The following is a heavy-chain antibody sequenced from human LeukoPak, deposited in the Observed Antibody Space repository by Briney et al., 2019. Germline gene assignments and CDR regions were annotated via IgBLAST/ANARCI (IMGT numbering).Heavy chain of an antibody. Sequence: GGSLRLSCTVSGFSFSSSAMSWVRQAPGKGLEWVSDISGSGGSTYYADSVKGRFTISRDNSRNTLFVQMNSLSAEDTAVYYCAKVQYKSSWYFDYWGQGTLVTVSS. J-gene: IGHJ4*02. D-gene: IGHD6-13*01. CDR3: AKVQYKSSWYFDY. V-gene: IGHV3-23*01. CDR1: GFSFSSSA. CDR2: ISGSGGST.